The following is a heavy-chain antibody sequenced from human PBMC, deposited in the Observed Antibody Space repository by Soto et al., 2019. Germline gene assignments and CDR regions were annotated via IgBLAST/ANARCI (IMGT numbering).Heavy chain of an antibody. J-gene: IGHJ6*02. CDR2: ISSSSSTI. Sequence: PGGSLRLSCAASGFTFTDYYMSWIRQAPGKGLEWVSYISSSSSTIYYADSVKGRFTISRDNAKNSLYLQMNSLRAEDTAVYYCARDRNNWNGYGMDVWGQGTTVTVSS. D-gene: IGHD1-1*01. CDR3: ARDRNNWNGYGMDV. CDR1: GFTFTDYY. V-gene: IGHV3-11*04.